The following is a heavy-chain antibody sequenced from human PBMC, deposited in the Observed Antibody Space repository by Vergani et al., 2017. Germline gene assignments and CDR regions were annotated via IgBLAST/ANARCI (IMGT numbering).Heavy chain of an antibody. CDR3: ARDQQWLGGRRYYYGMDV. D-gene: IGHD6-19*01. J-gene: IGHJ6*02. CDR1: GFTFSSYA. Sequence: EVQLLESGGGLVQPGGSLRLSCAASGFTFSSYAMSWVRQAPGKGLEWVSAISGSGGSTYYADSVKGRFTISRDNAKNSLYLQMNSLRDEDTAVYYCARDQQWLGGRRYYYGMDVWGQGTTVTVSS. V-gene: IGHV3-23*01. CDR2: ISGSGGST.